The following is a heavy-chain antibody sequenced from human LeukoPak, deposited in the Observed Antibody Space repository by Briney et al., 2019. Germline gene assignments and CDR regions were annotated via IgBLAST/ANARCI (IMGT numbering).Heavy chain of an antibody. D-gene: IGHD6-6*01. CDR1: GFTLSSYW. CDR3: VRGGGADRPYGLDV. J-gene: IGHJ6*02. Sequence: GGSLRLSCAAFGFTLSSYWIHWVRQAPGKGPVWVSRINSDGTSTTYADPVKGRFTISRDSAKNTVYLQMNSLRAEDTAVYYCVRGGGADRPYGLDVWGQGTTVTVSS. CDR2: INSDGTST. V-gene: IGHV3-74*01.